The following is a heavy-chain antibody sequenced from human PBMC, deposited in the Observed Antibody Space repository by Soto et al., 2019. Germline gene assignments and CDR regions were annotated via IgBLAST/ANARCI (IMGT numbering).Heavy chain of an antibody. CDR3: GKDVTGDVGADY. D-gene: IGHD2-21*02. CDR2: ISGNGADT. CDR1: GFTFSSYA. Sequence: DVQLLESGGGLVQPGGSVRLSCAASGFTFSSYAMSWVRQAPGKGLEWVSAISGNGADTSYADSVRGRFTISRDNSKDTLFLQMNSLRADDTAVYYCGKDVTGDVGADYWGQGTPVTVSS. J-gene: IGHJ4*02. V-gene: IGHV3-23*01.